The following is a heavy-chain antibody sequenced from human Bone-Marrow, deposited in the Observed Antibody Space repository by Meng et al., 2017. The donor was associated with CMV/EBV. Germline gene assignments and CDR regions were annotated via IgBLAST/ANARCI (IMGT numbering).Heavy chain of an antibody. J-gene: IGHJ5*02. Sequence: SVKVSCKASGGTFSSYAISWVRQAPGQGLAWMGGIIPIFGTSNYAQKFQGRVTITTDESTSTAYMELSSLRSEDTAVYYCAREKLELGNWFDPWGQGTLVTVSS. D-gene: IGHD1-7*01. CDR1: GGTFSSYA. CDR3: AREKLELGNWFDP. CDR2: IIPIFGTS. V-gene: IGHV1-69*05.